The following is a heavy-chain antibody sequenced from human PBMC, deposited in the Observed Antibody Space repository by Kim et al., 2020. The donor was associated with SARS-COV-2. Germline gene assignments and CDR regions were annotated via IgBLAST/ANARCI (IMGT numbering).Heavy chain of an antibody. CDR3: AIQWDTSGYYRPFDP. CDR2: IYYSGST. J-gene: IGHJ5*02. CDR1: GASISSSNYR. Sequence: SETLSLTCTVSGASISSSNYRWGWIRQPPGKGLEWIGSIYYSGSTYYNSSLKSRVTISADTSKTQFSLKLSSVTAADTAVYYCAIQWDTSGYYRPFDPWGQGTLVTVSS. V-gene: IGHV4-39*01. D-gene: IGHD3-22*01.